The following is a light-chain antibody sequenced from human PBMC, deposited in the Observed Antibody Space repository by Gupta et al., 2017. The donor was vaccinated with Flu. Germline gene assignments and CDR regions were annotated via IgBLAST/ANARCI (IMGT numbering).Light chain of an antibody. Sequence: DIQMTQSPSSLSASLGDRVTITCRASQSISTYLSWYQQKSGTAPKLLIYATSKLQTGVPSRFSGSGSGTDFSLTINGPQPEDVATYYCQQGYDSPTFGQGTKVEFK. CDR3: QQGYDSPT. CDR2: ATS. J-gene: IGKJ1*01. V-gene: IGKV1-39*01. CDR1: QSISTY.